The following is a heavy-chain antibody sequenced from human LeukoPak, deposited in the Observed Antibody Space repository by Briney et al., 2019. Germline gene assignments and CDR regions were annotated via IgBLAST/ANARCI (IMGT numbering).Heavy chain of an antibody. Sequence: GGSLRLSCAASGFTFSSYAMHWVRQAPGKGLEWEAVISYDGSNKYYADSVKGRFTISRDNSKNTLYLQMNSLRAEDTAVYYCARDTMVRGVMFYYGMDVWGQGTTVTVSS. J-gene: IGHJ6*02. V-gene: IGHV3-30*04. D-gene: IGHD3-10*01. CDR1: GFTFSSYA. CDR3: ARDTMVRGVMFYYGMDV. CDR2: ISYDGSNK.